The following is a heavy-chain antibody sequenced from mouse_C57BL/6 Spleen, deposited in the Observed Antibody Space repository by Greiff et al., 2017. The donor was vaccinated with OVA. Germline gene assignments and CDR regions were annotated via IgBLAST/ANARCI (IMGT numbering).Heavy chain of an antibody. CDR1: GYTFTDYN. J-gene: IGHJ1*03. CDR2: INPNNGGT. CDR3: RSITTVVAHWYFDV. D-gene: IGHD1-1*01. V-gene: IGHV1-18*01. Sequence: DVKLQESGPELVKPGASVKIPCKASGYTFTDYNMDWVKQSHGKSLEWIGDINPNNGGTIYNQKFKGKATLTVDKSSSTAYMELRSLTSEDTAVYYCRSITTVVAHWYFDVWGTGTTVTVSS.